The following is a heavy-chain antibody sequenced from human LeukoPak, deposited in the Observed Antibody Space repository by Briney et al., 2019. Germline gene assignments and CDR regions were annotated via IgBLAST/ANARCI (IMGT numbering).Heavy chain of an antibody. D-gene: IGHD4/OR15-4a*01. J-gene: IGHJ3*02. Sequence: PGGSLRLSCAASGFTFSGSAMHWVRQASGKGLEWVGRIRSKANSYATAYAASVKGRFTISRDDSKNTAYLQMSSLKTEDTAVYYCSTRVPTAFDIWGQGTMVTVSS. V-gene: IGHV3-73*01. CDR1: GFTFSGSA. CDR3: STRVPTAFDI. CDR2: IRSKANSYAT.